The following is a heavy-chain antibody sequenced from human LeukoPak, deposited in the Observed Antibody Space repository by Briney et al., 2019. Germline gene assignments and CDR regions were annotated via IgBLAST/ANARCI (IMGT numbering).Heavy chain of an antibody. CDR3: ASAGSLLWFGEGLMDV. CDR1: GFTFSSYE. V-gene: IGHV3-48*03. D-gene: IGHD3-10*01. J-gene: IGHJ6*04. CDR2: ISSSGSTI. Sequence: GGSLRLSCAASGFTFSSYEMNWVRQAPGKGLEWVSYISSSGSTIYYADSVKGRFTISRDNAKNSLYLQMNSLRAEDTAVYYCASAGSLLWFGEGLMDVWGKGTTDTISS.